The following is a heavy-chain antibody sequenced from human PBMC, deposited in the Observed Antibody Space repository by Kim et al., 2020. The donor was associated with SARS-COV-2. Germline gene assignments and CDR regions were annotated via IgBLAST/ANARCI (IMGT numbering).Heavy chain of an antibody. Sequence: SETLSLTCTVSGGSVSSDSYYWSWIRQPPGKGLEWIGYIYYSGSTNHNPSLKSRVTISVDTSKNQFSLKLSSVTAADAAIYYCARDRYGYDYWGQGTPVTVSS. CDR1: GGSVSSDSYY. V-gene: IGHV4-61*01. J-gene: IGHJ4*02. CDR3: ARDRYGYDY. D-gene: IGHD1-1*01. CDR2: IYYSGST.